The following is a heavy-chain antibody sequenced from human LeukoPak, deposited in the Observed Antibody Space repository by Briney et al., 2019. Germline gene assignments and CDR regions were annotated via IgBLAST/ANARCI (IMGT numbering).Heavy chain of an antibody. D-gene: IGHD3-22*01. J-gene: IGHJ4*02. CDR3: ARVRDSSGYYYFGVSDY. CDR2: MNPNSGNT. CDR1: GYTFTSYD. Sequence: ASVKVSCKASGYTFTSYDINWVRQATGQGLEWMGWMNPNSGNTGYAQKFQGRVTMTRSTSLSTAYMELSSLRSEDTAVYYCARVRDSSGYYYFGVSDYWGQGTLVTVSS. V-gene: IGHV1-8*01.